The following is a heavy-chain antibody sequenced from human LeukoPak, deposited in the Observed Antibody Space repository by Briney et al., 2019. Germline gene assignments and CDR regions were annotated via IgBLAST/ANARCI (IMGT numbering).Heavy chain of an antibody. Sequence: GASVKVSCKASGGTFSSYAISWVRQAPGQGLEWMGMIIPILGIANYAQKFQGRVTITADKSTSTAYMELSSLRSEDTAVYYCARDVQQLYDYWGQGTLVTVSS. D-gene: IGHD6-13*01. CDR3: ARDVQQLYDY. CDR1: GGTFSSYA. V-gene: IGHV1-69*04. J-gene: IGHJ4*02. CDR2: IIPILGIA.